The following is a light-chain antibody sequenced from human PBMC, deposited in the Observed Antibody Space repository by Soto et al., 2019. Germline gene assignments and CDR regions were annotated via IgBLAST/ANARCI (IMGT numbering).Light chain of an antibody. J-gene: IGKJ3*01. V-gene: IGKV3-20*01. Sequence: EIVLTQSPGTLSLSPGERATLSCRASQSVSSSYLAWYQQKPGQAPRLLIYGASTRATGTPARFSGSGSGTDFTLTISRLEPEDFAVYYCQQYGRSPFTFGPGTKVDIK. CDR1: QSVSSSY. CDR3: QQYGRSPFT. CDR2: GAS.